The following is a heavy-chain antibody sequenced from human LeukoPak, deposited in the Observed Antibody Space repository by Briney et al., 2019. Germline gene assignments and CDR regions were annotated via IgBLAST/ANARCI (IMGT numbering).Heavy chain of an antibody. J-gene: IGHJ4*02. D-gene: IGHD5-24*01. Sequence: GGSLRLSCVASGFSLSSYWMSWVRQVPGKGLEWVADIKQDGSAELYVDSVKGRFTISRDNAKKSLYLQMNSLRVEDTAVYYCARPRQDGEIFDHWGQGTLVTVSS. CDR3: ARPRQDGEIFDH. V-gene: IGHV3-7*03. CDR1: GFSLSSYW. CDR2: IKQDGSAE.